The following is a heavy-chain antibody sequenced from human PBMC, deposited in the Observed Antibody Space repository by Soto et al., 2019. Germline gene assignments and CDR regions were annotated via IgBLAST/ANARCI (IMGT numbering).Heavy chain of an antibody. CDR3: AKGPHTNVGWPYYFES. CDR1: GFSLANYP. CDR2: SSPRGDTI. D-gene: IGHD6-19*01. J-gene: IGHJ4*02. Sequence: GGSLRLSCVASGFSLANYPMNWVRQTPGKGLEWISYSSPRGDTIYHADSVEGRFTISRDNARNSLSLHMSSLRDEDSALYYCAKGPHTNVGWPYYFESWGQGVPVTVSS. V-gene: IGHV3-48*02.